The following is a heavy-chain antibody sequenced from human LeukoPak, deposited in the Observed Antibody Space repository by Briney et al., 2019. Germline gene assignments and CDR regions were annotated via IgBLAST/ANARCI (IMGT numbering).Heavy chain of an antibody. Sequence: SETLSLTCAVYMVSLTVYYWGCIRQPPGKGLEWIGEIIHSGSTNYNPSLKSRVTISVETTTNQFSLMQSSVVTADTTVFYCASWATGYSSGWYGFWGQGTLVTVSS. J-gene: IGHJ4*02. D-gene: IGHD6-19*01. CDR2: IIHSGST. CDR1: MVSLTVYY. CDR3: ASWATGYSSGWYGF. V-gene: IGHV4-34*12.